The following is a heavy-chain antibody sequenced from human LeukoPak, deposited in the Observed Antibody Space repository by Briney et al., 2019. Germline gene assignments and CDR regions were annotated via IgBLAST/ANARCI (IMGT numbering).Heavy chain of an antibody. CDR3: ARQSAGRDGYKDY. CDR2: VYPGDSDT. D-gene: IGHD5-24*01. J-gene: IGHJ4*02. V-gene: IGHV5-51*01. Sequence: GESLKISCEGSGYSFTTYWIAWVRQMPGKGLEWMGFVYPGDSDTRYSPSFQGQVTISADKSINTAYLQWSSLKASDTAMYYCARQSAGRDGYKDYWGQGTLVTVSS. CDR1: GYSFTTYW.